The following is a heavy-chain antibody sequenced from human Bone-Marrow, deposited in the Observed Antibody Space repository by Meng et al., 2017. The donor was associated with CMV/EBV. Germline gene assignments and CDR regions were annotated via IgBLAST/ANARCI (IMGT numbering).Heavy chain of an antibody. D-gene: IGHD2-2*01. J-gene: IGHJ3*02. CDR1: GFTFSSYE. CDR3: ARGYCSSPSCYGFGAFDI. CDR2: VSSTAYSI. V-gene: IGHV3-48*03. Sequence: GESLKISCAASGFTFSSYEMNWVRQAPGKGLEWVSYVSSTAYSIYYADSVRGRFTISRDNAKNSLYLQMNSLRAEDTAIYYCARGYCSSPSCYGFGAFDIWGQGTMVTVSS.